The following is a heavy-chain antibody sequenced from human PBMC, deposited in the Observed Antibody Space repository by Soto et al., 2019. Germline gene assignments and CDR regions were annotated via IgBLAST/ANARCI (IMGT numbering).Heavy chain of an antibody. CDR1: GFSFSISP. J-gene: IGHJ4*02. CDR3: ARDPKTSGGQHWAFNYFDS. CDR2: ISYDGTNK. V-gene: IGHV3-30-3*01. Sequence: EGSLRLSCAASGFSFSISPMHWVRQAPGKGPEWVALISYDGTNKFYADSVKGRFTISRDNSKSTLYLQVDSLRPEDAAVYYCARDPKTSGGQHWAFNYFDSWGQGTLVTVSS. D-gene: IGHD7-27*01.